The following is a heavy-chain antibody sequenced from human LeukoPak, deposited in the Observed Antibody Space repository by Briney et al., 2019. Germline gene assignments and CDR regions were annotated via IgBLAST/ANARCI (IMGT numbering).Heavy chain of an antibody. Sequence: GGSLRLSCAASGFTFSSYWMSWVRQAPGKGLEWVANTKQDGSEKYYVDSVKGRFTISRDNAKNSLYLQMNSLRAEDTAVYYCARHDGDYSDYFDYWGQGTLVTVSS. V-gene: IGHV3-7*01. D-gene: IGHD4-17*01. J-gene: IGHJ4*02. CDR3: ARHDGDYSDYFDY. CDR2: TKQDGSEK. CDR1: GFTFSSYW.